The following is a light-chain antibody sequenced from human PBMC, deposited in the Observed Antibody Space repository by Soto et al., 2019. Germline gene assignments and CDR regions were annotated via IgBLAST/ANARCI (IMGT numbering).Light chain of an antibody. J-gene: IGKJ1*01. CDR2: GAY. Sequence: ERVMTQSPATLSVSPGERATLSCRASQSVSSNLAWYQQKPGQAPRLLIYGAYTRAAGVPARFSGSGSGTDFTLKISRVQAEDVGVYYCMQGTSWPRTFGQGTKVDI. V-gene: IGKV3-15*01. CDR1: QSVSSN. CDR3: MQGTSWPRT.